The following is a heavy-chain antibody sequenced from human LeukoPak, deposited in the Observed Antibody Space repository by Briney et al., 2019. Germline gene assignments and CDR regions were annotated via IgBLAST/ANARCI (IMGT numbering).Heavy chain of an antibody. Sequence: SGGSLRLSCAASGFTFSSYAMSWVRQAPGKGLEWVSAISGGGGSTYYADSVKGRFTISRDNSKNTLYLQMNSLRAEDTAVYYCAKSESDYYDSSGSYWGQGTLVTVSS. V-gene: IGHV3-23*01. CDR1: GFTFSSYA. CDR3: AKSESDYYDSSGSY. J-gene: IGHJ4*02. D-gene: IGHD3-22*01. CDR2: ISGGGGST.